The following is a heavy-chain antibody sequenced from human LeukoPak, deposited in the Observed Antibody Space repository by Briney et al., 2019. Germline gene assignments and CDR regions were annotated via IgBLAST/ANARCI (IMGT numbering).Heavy chain of an antibody. Sequence: GGSLRLSCAASGFTFSTFAMHWVRQAPDKGLEWVAVIRFDGSNKYYADSVKGRFSISRDNSKNALSLQMNSLRADDTAVYYCAKSEFDYYDSSGPPDSWGQGTLVTVSS. CDR3: AKSEFDYYDSSGPPDS. J-gene: IGHJ5*01. D-gene: IGHD3-22*01. CDR2: IRFDGSNK. CDR1: GFTFSTFA. V-gene: IGHV3-30*02.